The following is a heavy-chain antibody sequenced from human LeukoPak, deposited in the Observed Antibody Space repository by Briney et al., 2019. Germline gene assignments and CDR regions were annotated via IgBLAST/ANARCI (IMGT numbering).Heavy chain of an antibody. CDR1: GGTFSSYA. CDR3: ARDFVHPDGYNYHYFDY. J-gene: IGHJ4*02. V-gene: IGHV1-69*01. Sequence: SVKVSSKASGGTFSSYAISWVRQAPGQGLEWVGGIIPIFDTPNYAQNFQGRVTITADESTSTAYMELSSLRSEDTAVYYCARDFVHPDGYNYHYFDYWGQGTLVTVSS. CDR2: IIPIFDTP. D-gene: IGHD5-24*01.